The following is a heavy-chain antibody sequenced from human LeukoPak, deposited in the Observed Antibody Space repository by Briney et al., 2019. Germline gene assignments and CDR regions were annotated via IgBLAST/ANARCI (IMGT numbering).Heavy chain of an antibody. J-gene: IGHJ4*02. D-gene: IGHD6-6*01. CDR1: GFTFSSCA. CDR2: IGGSGTST. Sequence: PGGSLRLSCAASGFTFSSCAMSWVRQAPGKGLEWVSGIGGSGTSTYYADSVKGRFTISRDNSKNTLYLQMNSLRAEDTAVYYCAKRGPIYSSSPGNYFDYWGQGTLVTVSS. V-gene: IGHV3-23*01. CDR3: AKRGPIYSSSPGNYFDY.